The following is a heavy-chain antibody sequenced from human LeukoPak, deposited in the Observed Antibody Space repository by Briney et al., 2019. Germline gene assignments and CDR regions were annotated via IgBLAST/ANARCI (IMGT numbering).Heavy chain of an antibody. D-gene: IGHD6-6*01. CDR1: GFTFSTYW. V-gene: IGHV3-7*03. J-gene: IGHJ4*02. Sequence: GGSLRLSCAASGFTFSTYWMSWVRRAPGKGLEWVANIKYDGSEKYYVDSVKGRFTISRDNAKNSLYLQMNSLRAEDTALYYCAKDIGSSSSPYHFDYWGQGTLVTVSS. CDR3: AKDIGSSSSPYHFDY. CDR2: IKYDGSEK.